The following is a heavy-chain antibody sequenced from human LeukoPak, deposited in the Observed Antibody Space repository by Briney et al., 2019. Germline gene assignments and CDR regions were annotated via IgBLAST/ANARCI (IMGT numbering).Heavy chain of an antibody. CDR2: INPNSGGT. D-gene: IGHD5-12*01. CDR3: ARVEVVATIPFDY. Sequence: ASVKVSCKASGYTFTGYYMHWVRQAPGQGLEWMGWINPNSGGTNYAQKFQGRVTVTRDTSISTAYMELSRLRSDDTAVYYCARVEVVATIPFDYWGQGTLVTVSS. V-gene: IGHV1-2*02. J-gene: IGHJ4*02. CDR1: GYTFTGYY.